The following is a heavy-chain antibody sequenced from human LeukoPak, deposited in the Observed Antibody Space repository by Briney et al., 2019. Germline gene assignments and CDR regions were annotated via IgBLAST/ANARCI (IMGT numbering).Heavy chain of an antibody. CDR3: AKGKAYDNLDWFDY. V-gene: IGHV3-7*05. J-gene: IGHJ5*01. D-gene: IGHD3-9*01. Sequence: GGSLRLSCAASGFIFSGYWMSWVRQAPGKGLEWVAHIKQDGSEKYYVASVKGRFTISRDNSKNTLYLQMNSLRADDTAVYYCAKGKAYDNLDWFDYWGQGTLVTVSS. CDR1: GFIFSGYW. CDR2: IKQDGSEK.